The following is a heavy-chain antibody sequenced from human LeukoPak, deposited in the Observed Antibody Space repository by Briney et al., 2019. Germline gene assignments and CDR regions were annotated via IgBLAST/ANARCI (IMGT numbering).Heavy chain of an antibody. J-gene: IGHJ4*02. V-gene: IGHV4-59*08. CDR2: LYYSGYLYYNGST. D-gene: IGHD2-21*01. CDR3: ARHSPHMDFDY. CDR1: GGSINSYY. Sequence: SETLSLTCTVSGGSINSYYWSWIRQPPGKGLEWIGYLYYSGYLYYNGSTNYNPSLKSRVTISVDTSKNQFSLKLSSVTAAGTAVYYCARHSPHMDFDYWGQGTLVTVSS.